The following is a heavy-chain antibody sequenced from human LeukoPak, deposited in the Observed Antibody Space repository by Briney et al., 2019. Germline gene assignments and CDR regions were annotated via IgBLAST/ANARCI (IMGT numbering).Heavy chain of an antibody. CDR1: GGSISARNYN. J-gene: IGHJ6*03. V-gene: IGHV4-39*07. CDR2: IDDAGTT. D-gene: IGHD3-10*01. CDR3: ARGSSYMDV. Sequence: SETLSLTCSVSGGSISARNYNWGWIRQPPGQGLEWIGNIDDAGTTRYFPSLRSRVTISRDTPNNQFSLKLSSVTAADTAVYYCARGSSYMDVWGKGTAVTVSS.